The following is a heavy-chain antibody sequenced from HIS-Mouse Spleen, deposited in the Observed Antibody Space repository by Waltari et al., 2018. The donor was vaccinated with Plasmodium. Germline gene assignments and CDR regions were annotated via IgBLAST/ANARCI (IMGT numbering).Heavy chain of an antibody. J-gene: IGHJ3*02. CDR3: ARGMKSSSSAFDI. D-gene: IGHD6-6*01. Sequence: EVQLVESGGGLIQPGGSLRLSCAASGFTVGGHYMDWVRQAPGKGLAWVSVIYSGGSTYYADSVKGRFTISRDNSKNTLYLQMNSLRAEDTAVYYCARGMKSSSSAFDIWGQGTMVTVSS. CDR1: GFTVGGHY. CDR2: IYSGGST. V-gene: IGHV3-53*01.